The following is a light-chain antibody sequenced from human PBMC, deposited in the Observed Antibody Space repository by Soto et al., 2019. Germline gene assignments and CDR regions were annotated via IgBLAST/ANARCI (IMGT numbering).Light chain of an antibody. Sequence: EIVLTQSPGTLSLSPGERATLSCRASQSVSSDFLAWYQEKPGQAPRLLIYGASNRATDIPARFSGSGSGTDFTLTISSLEPEDFAVYYCQQRSNWPPTFGQGTRLEIK. CDR1: QSVSSD. CDR3: QQRSNWPPT. V-gene: IGKV3-11*01. CDR2: GAS. J-gene: IGKJ5*01.